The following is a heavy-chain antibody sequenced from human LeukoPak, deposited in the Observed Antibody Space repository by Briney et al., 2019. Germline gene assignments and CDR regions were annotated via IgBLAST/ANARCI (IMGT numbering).Heavy chain of an antibody. CDR2: IIPIFGTA. Sequence: ASVKVSCKASGGTFSSYAISWVRLAPGQGLEWMGGIIPIFGTANYAQKFQGRVTITADESTSTAYMELSSLRSEDTAVYYCARDVSGYSSGWSTGGWFDPWGQGTLVTVSS. J-gene: IGHJ5*02. V-gene: IGHV1-69*13. CDR3: ARDVSGYSSGWSTGGWFDP. D-gene: IGHD6-19*01. CDR1: GGTFSSYA.